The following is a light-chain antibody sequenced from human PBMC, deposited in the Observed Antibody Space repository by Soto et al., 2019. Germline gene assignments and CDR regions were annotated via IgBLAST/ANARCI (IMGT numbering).Light chain of an antibody. CDR3: QHYNNWPPWT. CDR2: GAS. J-gene: IGKJ1*01. Sequence: EIVMTQSPATLSVSPGERAILSCRASQSVSSNLAWYQQKPGQAPRLLMYGASTRATGIPARFSGSGSGTEFTLTISSLQSEDFAIYYCQHYNNWPPWTFGQGTKVEIK. CDR1: QSVSSN. V-gene: IGKV3-15*01.